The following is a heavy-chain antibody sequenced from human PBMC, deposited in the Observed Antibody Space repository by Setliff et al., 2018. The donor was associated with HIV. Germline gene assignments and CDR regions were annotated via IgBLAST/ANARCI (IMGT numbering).Heavy chain of an antibody. CDR3: ARGFLRSRQYGMDV. D-gene: IGHD4-17*01. J-gene: IGHJ6*02. CDR2: IFYSGST. CDR1: GGSISSYY. Sequence: PSETLSLTCTVSGGSISSYYWSWIRQPPGKGLEWIGYIFYSGSTNYNPSLKSRVTISVDASKNQFSLRLSSVTAADTAVYYCARGFLRSRQYGMDVWGQGTTVTVSS. V-gene: IGHV4-59*01.